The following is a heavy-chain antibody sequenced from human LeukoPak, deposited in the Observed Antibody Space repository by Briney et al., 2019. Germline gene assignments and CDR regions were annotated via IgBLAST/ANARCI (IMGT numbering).Heavy chain of an antibody. CDR1: GFTFSSYA. CDR2: ISYGGSNK. Sequence: GGSLRLSCAASGFTFSSYAMHWVRQAPGKGLEWVAVISYGGSNKYYADSVKGRFTISRDNSKNTLYLQMNSLRAEDTAVYYCARDRFDATVTTSLDYWGQGTLVTVSS. J-gene: IGHJ4*02. V-gene: IGHV3-30-3*01. D-gene: IGHD4-17*01. CDR3: ARDRFDATVTTSLDY.